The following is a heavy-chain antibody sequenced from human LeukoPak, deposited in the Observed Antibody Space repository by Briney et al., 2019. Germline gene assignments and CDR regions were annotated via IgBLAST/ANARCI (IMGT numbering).Heavy chain of an antibody. J-gene: IGHJ4*02. CDR3: ARIDDEYQLNY. V-gene: IGHV1-69*06. Sequence: EASVKVSCKASGGTFSSYAISWVRQAPGQGLEWMGGIIPIFGTANYAQKFQGRVTITADKSTSTAYMELSSLRSEDTAVYYCARIDDEYQLNYWGQGTLVTVSS. CDR1: GGTFSSYA. D-gene: IGHD2-2*01. CDR2: IIPIFGTA.